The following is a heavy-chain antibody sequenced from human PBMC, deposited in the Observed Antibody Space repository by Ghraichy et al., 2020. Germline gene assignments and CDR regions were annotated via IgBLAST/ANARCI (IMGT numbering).Heavy chain of an antibody. V-gene: IGHV1-18*01. J-gene: IGHJ4*02. CDR3: ARGSDGEPLCDY. CDR2: IKTSNGDT. D-gene: IGHD4-17*01. CDR1: GYTFTNHG. Sequence: ASVKVSCKASGYTFTNHGFNWVRQAPGQGLEWMGWIKTSNGDTNYAQKLQGRVTMTTDTSTNTAYMELRSLGSDDTAVYYCARGSDGEPLCDYLGQGTLGTVSS.